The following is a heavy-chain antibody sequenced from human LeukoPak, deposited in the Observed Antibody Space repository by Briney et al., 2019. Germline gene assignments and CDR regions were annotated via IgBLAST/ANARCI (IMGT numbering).Heavy chain of an antibody. CDR3: AKGLWYYYDSSGYVDY. D-gene: IGHD3-22*01. Sequence: PGGSLRLSCAASGFTFSSYGMHWVRQAPGKGLEWVAVISYDGSNKYCADSVKGRFTISRDNSKNTLYLQMNSLRAEDTAVYYCAKGLWYYYDSSGYVDYWGQGTLVTVSS. CDR2: ISYDGSNK. V-gene: IGHV3-30*18. J-gene: IGHJ4*02. CDR1: GFTFSSYG.